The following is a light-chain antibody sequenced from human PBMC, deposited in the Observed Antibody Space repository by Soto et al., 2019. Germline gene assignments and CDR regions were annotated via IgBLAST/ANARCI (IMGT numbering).Light chain of an antibody. V-gene: IGLV2-8*01. CDR2: EVS. CDR3: SSYEGSNTFV. Sequence: QSVLTQPPSASGSPGHAVTIFCTGTSSDVGGYNYVSWYQQHPGKAPKLMIYEVSKRPSGVPDRFSGSKSGNTASLTVSGLQAEDEADYYCSSYEGSNTFVFGTGTKVTVL. CDR1: SSDVGGYNY. J-gene: IGLJ1*01.